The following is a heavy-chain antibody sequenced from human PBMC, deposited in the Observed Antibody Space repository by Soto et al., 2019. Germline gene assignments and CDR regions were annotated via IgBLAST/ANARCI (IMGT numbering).Heavy chain of an antibody. Sequence: GSLRLSCAASGFTFSSYSMNWVRQAPGKGLEWVSYISSSSSTIYYADSVKGQFTISRDNAKNTLYLQMNSLRAEDTAVYYCAKDLKATAWSGDAFDIWGQGTMVTVSS. D-gene: IGHD3-3*01. V-gene: IGHV3-48*01. CDR1: GFTFSSYS. J-gene: IGHJ3*02. CDR2: ISSSSSTI. CDR3: AKDLKATAWSGDAFDI.